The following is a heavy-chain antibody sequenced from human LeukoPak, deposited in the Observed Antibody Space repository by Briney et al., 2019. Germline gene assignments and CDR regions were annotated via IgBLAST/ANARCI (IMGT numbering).Heavy chain of an antibody. J-gene: IGHJ4*02. Sequence: PSETLSLTCTVSGGSISSSSYYWGWIRQPPGKGLEWIGSIYYSGSTYYNLSLKSRVTISVDTSKNQFSLKLSSVTAADTAVYYCARHVYYDSSGYYYVGMFDYWGQGTLVTVSS. D-gene: IGHD3-22*01. CDR3: ARHVYYDSSGYYYVGMFDY. CDR1: GGSISSSSYY. CDR2: IYYSGST. V-gene: IGHV4-39*01.